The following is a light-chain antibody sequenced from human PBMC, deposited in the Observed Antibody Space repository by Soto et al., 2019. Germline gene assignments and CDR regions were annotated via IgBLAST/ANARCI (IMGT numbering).Light chain of an antibody. CDR3: MQSIQLGFT. V-gene: IGKV2D-29*01. J-gene: IGKJ2*01. CDR2: EVS. Sequence: IVLTQTPLSLSVTPGQPASISCKSSQTLLHRDGKTYLYWYLQKAGQPPHLLIHEVSNRFSGVPEMFRGSGSGTEFTLRISRVEAEDVGVYYCMQSIQLGFTVGQGTRVEIQ. CDR1: QTLLHRDGKTY.